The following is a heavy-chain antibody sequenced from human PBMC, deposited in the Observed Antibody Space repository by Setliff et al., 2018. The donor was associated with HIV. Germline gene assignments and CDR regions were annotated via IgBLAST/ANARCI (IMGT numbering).Heavy chain of an antibody. Sequence: GGSLRLSWAASGFTFSSYAMSWVRQAPGKGLEWVSAISGSGGSTYYADSVKGRFTISRDNSKNTLYLQMNSLRAEDTAVYYCAKNRPMSGVVGAVGLYFDYWGQGTLVTVSS. V-gene: IGHV3-23*01. CDR2: ISGSGGST. CDR1: GFTFSSYA. D-gene: IGHD1-26*01. J-gene: IGHJ4*02. CDR3: AKNRPMSGVVGAVGLYFDY.